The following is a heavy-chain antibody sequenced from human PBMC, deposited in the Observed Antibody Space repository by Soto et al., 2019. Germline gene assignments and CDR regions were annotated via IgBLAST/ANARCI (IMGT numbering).Heavy chain of an antibody. CDR3: VIYDYGLNGY. CDR1: GGSFSSYA. V-gene: IGHV1-69*13. D-gene: IGHD3-16*01. J-gene: IGHJ4*01. CDR2: IIPIFGTA. Sequence: ASVKVSCKASGGSFSSYAISWVRQAPGQGLEWMGGIIPIFGTANYAQKFQGRVTITADESTSTAYMELSSLRSEDTAVYYCVIYDYGLNGYWGQGTLVTVSS.